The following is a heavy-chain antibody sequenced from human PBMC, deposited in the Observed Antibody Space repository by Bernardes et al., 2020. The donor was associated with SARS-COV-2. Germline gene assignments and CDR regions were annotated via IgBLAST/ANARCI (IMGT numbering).Heavy chain of an antibody. J-gene: IGHJ3*02. CDR3: ARDYSSSWWDPKGAFDI. CDR2: IWYDGSNK. D-gene: IGHD6-13*01. Sequence: GGSLRLSCAASGFTFSSYGMHWVRQAPGKGLEWVAVIWYDGSNKYYADSVKGRFTISRDNSKNTLYLQMNSLRAEDTAVYYCARDYSSSWWDPKGAFDIWGQETMVTVSS. CDR1: GFTFSSYG. V-gene: IGHV3-33*01.